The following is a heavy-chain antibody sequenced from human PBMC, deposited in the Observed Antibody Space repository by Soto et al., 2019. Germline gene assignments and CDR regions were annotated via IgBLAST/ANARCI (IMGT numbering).Heavy chain of an antibody. Sequence: SETLSLTCTVSGGSISSYYWSWIRQPPGKGLEWIGYIYYSGSTNYNPSLKSRVTISVDTSKNQFSLKLSSVTAADTAVYYCGRGLGSSSSHHYYYYYYMAVRGKGTTVTVSS. V-gene: IGHV4-59*01. J-gene: IGHJ6*03. CDR2: IYYSGST. CDR3: GRGLGSSSSHHYYYYYYMAV. CDR1: GGSISSYY. D-gene: IGHD6-6*01.